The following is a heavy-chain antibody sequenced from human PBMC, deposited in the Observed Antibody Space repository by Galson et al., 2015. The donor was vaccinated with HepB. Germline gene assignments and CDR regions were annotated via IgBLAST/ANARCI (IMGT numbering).Heavy chain of an antibody. J-gene: IGHJ4*02. CDR3: SRGDY. V-gene: IGHV1-8*01. CDR1: GYTFTSFD. CDR2: MTPNSGNA. Sequence: VKVSCKASGYTFTSFDINWVRQAPGQGFEWMAYMTPNSGNAGYGQKFQGRLTVTRSTSMSTVYMELSSLRSEDTAVYYCSRGDYWGQGTLVTVSS.